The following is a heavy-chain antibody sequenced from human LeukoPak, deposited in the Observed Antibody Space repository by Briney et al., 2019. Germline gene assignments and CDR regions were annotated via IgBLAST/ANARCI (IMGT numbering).Heavy chain of an antibody. D-gene: IGHD1-1*01. CDR1: GYTFTSYY. CDR3: ARDRTTDGWFDP. Sequence: ASVKVSCKASGYTFTSYYMHWVRQAPGQGLEWMGIINPSGGSTSYAQKFQGRVTMTRDTSISTAYMELSRLRSDDTAVYYCARDRTTDGWFDPWGQGTLVTVSS. J-gene: IGHJ5*02. CDR2: INPSGGST. V-gene: IGHV1-46*01.